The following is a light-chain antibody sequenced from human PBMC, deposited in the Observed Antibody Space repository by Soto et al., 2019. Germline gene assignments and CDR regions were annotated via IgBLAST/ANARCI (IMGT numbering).Light chain of an antibody. Sequence: QSALTQPPSASGSPGPSVTISCTGTSSDIGGYNFVSWYQQHPGKAPKLIIYEVNKRPSGVPDRFSGSKSGNTASLTVSGLQADDEGDYYCSSYAGTNNLGVFGGGTKLTVL. CDR2: EVN. V-gene: IGLV2-8*01. J-gene: IGLJ3*02. CDR1: SSDIGGYNF. CDR3: SSYAGTNNLGV.